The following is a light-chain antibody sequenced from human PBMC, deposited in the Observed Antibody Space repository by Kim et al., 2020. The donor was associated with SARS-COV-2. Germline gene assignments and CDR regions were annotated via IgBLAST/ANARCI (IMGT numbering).Light chain of an antibody. J-gene: IGKJ4*01. CDR1: HSVSNY. CDR2: DAS. Sequence: IVLTQSPATLSLSPGERATLSCRASHSVSNYLAWYQQRPGQSPRLLIYDASNRATGIPARFSGSGSGTDFTLTISSLEPEDFAVYYCQQRSSWPPGFGGGTQVEIK. CDR3: QQRSSWPPG. V-gene: IGKV3-11*01.